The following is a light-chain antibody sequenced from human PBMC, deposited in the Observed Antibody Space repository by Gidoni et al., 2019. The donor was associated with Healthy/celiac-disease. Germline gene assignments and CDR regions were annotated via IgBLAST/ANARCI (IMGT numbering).Light chain of an antibody. CDR2: DAS. CDR1: QSISSY. CDR3: QQRYSTPPLT. V-gene: IGKV1-39*01. Sequence: DIQMTQSPSSLSASVGDRVTIPCRASQSISSYLNWYQSKQGKDPKILIYDASSLQSGVPSRFSGSGAGTDFTITISSRQPEDFAADYCQQRYSTPPLTFGGGTKVEIK. J-gene: IGKJ4*02.